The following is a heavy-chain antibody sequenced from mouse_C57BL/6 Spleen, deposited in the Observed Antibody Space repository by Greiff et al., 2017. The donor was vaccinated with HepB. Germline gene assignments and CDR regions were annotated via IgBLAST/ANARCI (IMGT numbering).Heavy chain of an antibody. Sequence: VQLQQSGPELVKPGASVKLSCKASGYTFTSYDINWVKQRPGQGLEWIGRIYPSDGSTKYNEKFKGKATLTVATSSSTAYMERHSLTSEDSAVYFCARSGGLRFDYWGQGTTLTVSS. V-gene: IGHV1-85*01. CDR1: GYTFTSYD. CDR3: ARSGGLRFDY. J-gene: IGHJ2*01. CDR2: IYPSDGST. D-gene: IGHD2-4*01.